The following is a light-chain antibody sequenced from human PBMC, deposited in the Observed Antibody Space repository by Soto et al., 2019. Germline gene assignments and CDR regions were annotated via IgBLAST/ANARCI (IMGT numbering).Light chain of an antibody. V-gene: IGKV4-1*01. CDR3: QQYYSTPFT. CDR1: QSVLHSSNNKNY. CDR2: WAS. J-gene: IGKJ3*01. Sequence: DIVMTQSPDSLAVSLGERATINCKSSQSVLHSSNNKNYLAWYQQKPGQPPKLLIYWASTRESGVPDRFSASGSGTDFTLSISSLQAEDVAVYYCQQYYSTPFTFGSGTKVDIK.